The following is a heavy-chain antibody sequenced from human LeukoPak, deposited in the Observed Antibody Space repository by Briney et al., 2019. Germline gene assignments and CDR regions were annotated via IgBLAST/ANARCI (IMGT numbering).Heavy chain of an antibody. D-gene: IGHD5-24*01. CDR3: ARHGVEMATINY. V-gene: IGHV4-39*01. CDR2: IYYSGST. CDR1: GGSISSSSYY. Sequence: SETLSLTCTVSGGSISSSSYYWGWLRQPPGKGLEWIGSIYYSGSTYYNPSLKSRVTISVDTSKNQFSLKLSSVTAADTAVYYCARHGVEMATINYWGQGTLVTVSS. J-gene: IGHJ4*02.